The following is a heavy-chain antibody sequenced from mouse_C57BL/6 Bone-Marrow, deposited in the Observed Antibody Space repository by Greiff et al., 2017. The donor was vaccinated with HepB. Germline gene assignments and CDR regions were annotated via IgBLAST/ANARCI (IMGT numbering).Heavy chain of an antibody. V-gene: IGHV3-6*01. CDR2: ISYDGSN. D-gene: IGHD1-1*01. CDR1: GYSITSGYY. J-gene: IGHJ3*01. CDR3: ARGVYYYGSRAWFAY. Sequence: EVQLQQSGPGLVKPSQSLSLTCSVTGYSITSGYYWNWIRQFPGNKLEWMGYISYDGSNNYNPSLKNRISITRDTSKNQFFLKLNSVTTEDTATYYCARGVYYYGSRAWFAYWGQGTLVTVSA.